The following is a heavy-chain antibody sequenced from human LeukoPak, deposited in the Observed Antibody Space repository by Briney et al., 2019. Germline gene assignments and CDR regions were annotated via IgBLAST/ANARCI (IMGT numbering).Heavy chain of an antibody. J-gene: IGHJ4*02. CDR3: VKDPSGNYFYFDY. CDR1: GFTFSSFA. V-gene: IGHV3-64D*09. CDR2: ISSDGGRT. Sequence: GGSLRLSCSASGFTFSSFAMFWVRQAPGKGLEYVSGISSDGGRTNYADSMKARFTISRDNSKVTLYLQMTSLRPEDTAIYYCVKDPSGNYFYFDYWGQGTLVTVSS. D-gene: IGHD1-26*01.